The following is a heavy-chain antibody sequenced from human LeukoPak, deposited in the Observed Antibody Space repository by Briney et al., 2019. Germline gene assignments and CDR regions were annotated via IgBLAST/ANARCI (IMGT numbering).Heavy chain of an antibody. CDR1: EFTFSSYW. J-gene: IGHJ4*02. CDR2: IKQDGSER. D-gene: IGHD6-19*01. V-gene: IGHV3-7*01. CDR3: ARDGGWYRDY. Sequence: GGPLRLFCAASEFTFSSYWMSWVRQAPGKGLEWVANIKQDGSERNYVDSVKGRFTISRDNAKNSLYLQMNSLRAEDTAVYYCARDGGWYRDYWGQGTLVTVSS.